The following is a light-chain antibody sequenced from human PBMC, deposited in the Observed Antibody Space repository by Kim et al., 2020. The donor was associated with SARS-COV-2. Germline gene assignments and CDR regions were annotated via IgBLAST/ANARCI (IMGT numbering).Light chain of an antibody. CDR2: YDG. CDR3: QVWNSGSVF. J-gene: IGLJ2*01. CDR1: NIGRKS. Sequence: SYELTQPPSVSVAPGKTARISCGGSNIGRKSVKWYQQKPGQAPLLVIYYDGDRPSGIPERFSGSNSGNTATLTISRVEAGDGADYYCQVWNSGSVFFGGGTKVTVL. V-gene: IGLV3-21*04.